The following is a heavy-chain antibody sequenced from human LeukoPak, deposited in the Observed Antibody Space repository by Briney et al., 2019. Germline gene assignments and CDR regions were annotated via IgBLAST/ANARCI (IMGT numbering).Heavy chain of an antibody. CDR3: ARAADYYASGIFY. Sequence: GGSLRLSCAASGFTFSNYWMHWVRQAPGKGLVWVSRINTDGSTTTYADSVKGRFTISRDNAKNTLYLQMNRLRDVDTAVYYCARAADYYASGIFYWGQGTLVTVSS. V-gene: IGHV3-74*01. J-gene: IGHJ4*02. CDR2: INTDGSTT. D-gene: IGHD3-10*01. CDR1: GFTFSNYW.